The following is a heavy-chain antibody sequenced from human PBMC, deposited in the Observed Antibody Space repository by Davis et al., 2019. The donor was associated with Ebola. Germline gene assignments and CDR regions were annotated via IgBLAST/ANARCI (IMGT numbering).Heavy chain of an antibody. J-gene: IGHJ3*02. CDR3: TTPGGQDSGYDVFDI. CDR2: INPSGGDT. V-gene: IGHV1-46*03. Sequence: ASVKVSCKASGYTFTTFYMHWVRQAPGQGLEWMGIINPSGGDTTYTLKFQGRVTVTRDTSTTTVYMDLSSLRSEDTALYYCTTPGGQDSGYDVFDIWGQGTMVTVSS. CDR1: GYTFTTFY. D-gene: IGHD5-12*01.